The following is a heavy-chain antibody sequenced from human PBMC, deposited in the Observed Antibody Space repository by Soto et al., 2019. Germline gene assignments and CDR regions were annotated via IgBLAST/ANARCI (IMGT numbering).Heavy chain of an antibody. CDR3: TRSIGSGGVIGGFDY. Sequence: QVQLVQSETEVKKPGSAVKVSCKASGGTFNTYAMNWVRQAPGQGLEWMGGIIPMFDTPRYAQKFQGRVTITVDEVTTTAYMELSSLRSDDTAVYYCTRSIGSGGVIGGFDYWGQGTLVTVSS. D-gene: IGHD3-16*02. V-gene: IGHV1-69*01. J-gene: IGHJ4*02. CDR2: IIPMFDTP. CDR1: GGTFNTYA.